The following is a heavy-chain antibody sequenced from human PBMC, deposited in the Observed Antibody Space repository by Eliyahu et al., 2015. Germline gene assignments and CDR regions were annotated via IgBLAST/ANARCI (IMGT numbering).Heavy chain of an antibody. CDR2: IWYDGSNK. J-gene: IGHJ4*02. CDR3: ARTRNYDYVWGPVDY. V-gene: IGHV3-33*01. CDR1: GFTFSSYG. Sequence: QVQLVESGGGVVQPGRSLRLSCAASGFTFSSYGMHWVRQAPGKGLEWVAVIWYDGSNKYYADSVKGRFTISRDNSKNTLYLQMNSLRAEDTAVYYCARTRNYDYVWGPVDYWGQGTLVTVSS. D-gene: IGHD3-16*01.